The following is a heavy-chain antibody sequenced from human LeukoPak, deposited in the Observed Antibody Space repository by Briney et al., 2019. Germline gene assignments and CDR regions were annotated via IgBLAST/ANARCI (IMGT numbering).Heavy chain of an antibody. Sequence: PGGSLRLSCAASGFTFDDYAMHWVRHAPGKGLEGVSGMSWNSGSIVYADSVKGRFTISRDNAKNSLYLQMNSLRAEDTALYYCAKAGLVGGLITEFDHWGQGTLVTVSS. CDR2: MSWNSGSI. V-gene: IGHV3-9*01. CDR3: AKAGLVGGLITEFDH. CDR1: GFTFDDYA. J-gene: IGHJ4*02. D-gene: IGHD1-26*01.